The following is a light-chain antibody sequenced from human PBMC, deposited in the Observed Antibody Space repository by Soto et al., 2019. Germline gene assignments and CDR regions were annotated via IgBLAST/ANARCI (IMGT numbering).Light chain of an antibody. Sequence: QSVLTQSPSASASLGASVKLTCTLSSGHSSYSIAWHQQQPDKGPRYLMKLNSDGSHSKGDGIPDRFSGSSSGAERYLTISSLQSEDEADYYCQTWDTGIQVFDGGTKVTVL. CDR2: LNSDGSH. V-gene: IGLV4-69*01. CDR1: SGHSSYS. CDR3: QTWDTGIQV. J-gene: IGLJ2*01.